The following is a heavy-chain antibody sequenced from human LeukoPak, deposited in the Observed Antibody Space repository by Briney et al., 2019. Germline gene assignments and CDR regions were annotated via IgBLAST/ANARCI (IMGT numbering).Heavy chain of an antibody. V-gene: IGHV3-48*01. CDR3: AGEGPLDDY. CDR1: GFTFSSYS. CDR2: ISSSSSTI. J-gene: IGHJ4*02. Sequence: GGSLRLSCAASGFTFSSYSMNWVRQAPGKGLEGVSYISSSSSTIYYADSVKGRFTISRDNAKNSLYLQMNSLRAEDTAVYYCAGEGPLDDYWGQGTLVTVSS.